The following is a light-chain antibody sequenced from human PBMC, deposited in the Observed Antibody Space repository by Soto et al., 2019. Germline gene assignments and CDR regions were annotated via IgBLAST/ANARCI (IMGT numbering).Light chain of an antibody. CDR2: GAS. V-gene: IGKV3-20*01. CDR3: QQYGSSIT. CDR1: QSVSSSY. J-gene: IGKJ5*01. Sequence: EIVLTQSPGTLSWSPGERATLSWRASQSVSSSYLAWYQQKPRQAPRLRIYGASSRATGIPDRFSGSGSGTEFTLTISRLAPEDFAVYYCQQYGSSITFGQGTRLEIK.